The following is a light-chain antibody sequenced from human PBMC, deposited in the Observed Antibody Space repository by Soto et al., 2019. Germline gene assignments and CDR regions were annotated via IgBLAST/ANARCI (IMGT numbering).Light chain of an antibody. V-gene: IGLV2-14*01. J-gene: IGLJ3*02. CDR3: SSYTSSDTLV. CDR2: DVN. Sequence: QSVLTQPASVSGSPGQSITISCTGTSSDVGAYNYVSWYQQHPGKAPKLMIYDVNNRPSGVSNRVSGSKSGNTASLTISGLQAEDEADYYCSSYTSSDTLVFGGGTQLTVL. CDR1: SSDVGAYNY.